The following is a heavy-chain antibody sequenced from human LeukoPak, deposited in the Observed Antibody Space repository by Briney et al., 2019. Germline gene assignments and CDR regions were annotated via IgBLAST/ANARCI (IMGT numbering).Heavy chain of an antibody. CDR2: IYSGVST. D-gene: IGHD4-17*01. J-gene: IGHJ4*02. Sequence: XXWVSVIYSGVSTYSADSVKGRFTISRDNSKNTLYLQMNNLRAEDTAVYYCARMGNDYGDYNVYWGQGTLVTVSS. CDR3: ARMGNDYGDYNVY. V-gene: IGHV3-53*01.